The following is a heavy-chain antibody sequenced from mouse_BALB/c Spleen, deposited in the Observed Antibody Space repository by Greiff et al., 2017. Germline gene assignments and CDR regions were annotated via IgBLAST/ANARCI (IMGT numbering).Heavy chain of an antibody. V-gene: IGHV14-1*02. CDR1: GFNIKDYY. CDR3: ARGAKAWFAY. J-gene: IGHJ3*01. Sequence: EVMLVESGAELVRPGALVKLSCKASGFNIKDYYMHWVKQRPEQGLEWIGWIDPENGNTIYDPKFQGKASITADTSSNTAYLQLSSLTSEDTAVYYCARGAKAWFAYWGQGTLVTVSA. CDR2: IDPENGNT.